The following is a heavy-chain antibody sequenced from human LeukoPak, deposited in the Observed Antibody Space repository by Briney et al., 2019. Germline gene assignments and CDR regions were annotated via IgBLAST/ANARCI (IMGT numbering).Heavy chain of an antibody. Sequence: GGSLRLSCTASGFTFGDYALNWVRPPPGKGLEWVGFIRSKAFGEATENAASVKGRFTISRDDSKSIVYLQMNSLKSEDTAVYYCTRIAVAGVALDYWGQGTLVTVTS. CDR1: GFTFGDYA. CDR2: IRSKAFGEAT. J-gene: IGHJ4*02. V-gene: IGHV3-49*04. CDR3: TRIAVAGVALDY. D-gene: IGHD6-19*01.